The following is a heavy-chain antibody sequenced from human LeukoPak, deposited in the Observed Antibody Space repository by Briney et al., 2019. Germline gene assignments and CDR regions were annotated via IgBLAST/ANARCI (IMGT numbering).Heavy chain of an antibody. CDR2: MNPNSGNT. V-gene: IGHV1-8*01. Sequence: ASVKVSCKASGYTFTSYDINWVRQATGQGLEWMGWMNPNSGNTGYAQKFQGRVTMTRNTSISTAYMELSSLRSEDTAVHYCASFYYDSSGYYSAFDIWGQGTMVTVSS. J-gene: IGHJ3*02. CDR1: GYTFTSYD. CDR3: ASFYYDSSGYYSAFDI. D-gene: IGHD3-22*01.